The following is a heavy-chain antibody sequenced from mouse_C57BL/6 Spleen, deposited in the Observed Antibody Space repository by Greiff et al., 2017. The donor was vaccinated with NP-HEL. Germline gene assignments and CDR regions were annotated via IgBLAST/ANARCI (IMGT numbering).Heavy chain of an antibody. CDR3: VRGDWGYAMDY. V-gene: IGHV3-1*01. Sequence: EVKLQESGPGMVKPSQSLSLTCTVTGYSITSGYDWHWIRHFPGNKLEWMGYISYSGSTNYNPSLKSRISITHDTSKNHFFLKLNSVTTEDTATYYCVRGDWGYAMDYWGQGTSVTVSS. CDR2: ISYSGST. D-gene: IGHD4-1*01. J-gene: IGHJ4*01. CDR1: GYSITSGYD.